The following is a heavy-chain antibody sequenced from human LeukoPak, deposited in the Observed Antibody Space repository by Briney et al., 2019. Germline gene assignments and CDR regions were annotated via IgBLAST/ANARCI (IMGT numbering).Heavy chain of an antibody. CDR2: ISYDGGNT. D-gene: IGHD1-1*01. Sequence: GGSLRLSCSASGFTFSSNAIHWVRQAPGKGLEWVAEISYDGGNTYYADSVKGRFTISRDNSKNTLYLQMNSLRAEDTAVYYCAKEGTGIHFDYWGQGTLVTVSS. J-gene: IGHJ4*02. CDR3: AKEGTGIHFDY. CDR1: GFTFSSNA. V-gene: IGHV3-30-3*01.